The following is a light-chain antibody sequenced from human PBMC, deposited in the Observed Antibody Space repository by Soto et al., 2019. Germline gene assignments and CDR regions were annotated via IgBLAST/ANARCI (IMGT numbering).Light chain of an antibody. Sequence: QTVVTQSPSASASLGASVKLTCTLSSGHSTYAIAWHQQQPEKGPRSLMKLNSDGSHTKGDGIPDRFSGSSSGAERYLTISSLQSEDEADYYCQNWGTGILVFGGGTKLTVL. CDR1: SGHSTYA. CDR3: QNWGTGILV. CDR2: LNSDGSH. J-gene: IGLJ2*01. V-gene: IGLV4-69*01.